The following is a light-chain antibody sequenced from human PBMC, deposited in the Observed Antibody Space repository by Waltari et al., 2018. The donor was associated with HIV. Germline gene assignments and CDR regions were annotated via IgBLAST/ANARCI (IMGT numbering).Light chain of an antibody. CDR3: AAWNDNLSGYV. CDR1: SSNIGRNY. V-gene: IGLV1-47*01. Sequence: QSVLTQPPSASGTPGQRVTISFSGSSSNIGRNYVYWYQQLPGTAPKLLIYTNHQRPAGVPDRVSGSKSGTSASLAISGLRSEDEADYYCAAWNDNLSGYVFGTGTKVTV. CDR2: TNH. J-gene: IGLJ1*01.